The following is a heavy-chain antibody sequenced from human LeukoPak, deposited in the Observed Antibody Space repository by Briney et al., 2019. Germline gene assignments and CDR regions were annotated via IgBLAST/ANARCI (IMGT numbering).Heavy chain of an antibody. CDR2: IYSGGST. D-gene: IGHD3-22*01. J-gene: IGHJ3*02. CDR1: GFTFSSYG. CDR3: ARAFRAGSGYYSGLHDAFDI. Sequence: GGSLRLSCAASGFTFSSYGIHWVRQAPGKGLEWVSVIYSGGSTYYGDSVEGRLTISRDNSKNMVYLQMNSLRAEDTAVYYCARAFRAGSGYYSGLHDAFDIWGQGTMVTVSS. V-gene: IGHV3-NL1*01.